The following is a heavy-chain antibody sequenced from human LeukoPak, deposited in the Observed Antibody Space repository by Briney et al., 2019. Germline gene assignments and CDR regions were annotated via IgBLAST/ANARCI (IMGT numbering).Heavy chain of an antibody. CDR3: ARDRWRHSSGWHHDAFDI. V-gene: IGHV1-18*01. J-gene: IGHJ3*02. D-gene: IGHD6-19*01. CDR1: GYTFTNYG. Sequence: ASVKVSCKASGYTFTNYGISWVRQAPGQGLEWMGWISAYNGNTNYAQKLQGRVTMTTDTSTSTAYMELRSLRSDDTAVYYCARDRWRHSSGWHHDAFDIWGQGTMVTVSS. CDR2: ISAYNGNT.